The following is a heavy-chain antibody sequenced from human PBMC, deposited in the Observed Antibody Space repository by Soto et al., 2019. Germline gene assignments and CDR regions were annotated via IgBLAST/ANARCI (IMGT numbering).Heavy chain of an antibody. CDR2: ISAYNGNI. V-gene: IGHV1-18*01. D-gene: IGHD2-15*01. CDR3: ARSQGGSSSLDIYYYYYYGMDV. J-gene: IGHJ6*02. Sequence: ASVKGSCKASGYTFTSYGISWVRQAPGQGLEWMGWISAYNGNINYAQKLQGRVTMTTDTSTSTAYMELRRLRSDDTAVYYCARSQGGSSSLDIYYYYYYGMDVWGQGTTVTVSS. CDR1: GYTFTSYG.